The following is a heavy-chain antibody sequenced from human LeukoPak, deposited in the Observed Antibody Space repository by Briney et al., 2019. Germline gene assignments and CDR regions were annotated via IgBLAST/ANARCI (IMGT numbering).Heavy chain of an antibody. CDR3: ARDLYCSSNSCYYYYGMDV. J-gene: IGHJ6*02. V-gene: IGHV4-4*07. D-gene: IGHD2-2*01. CDR1: GGSISSYY. Sequence: SETLSLACIVSGGSISSYYWSWIRQPAGKGLEWIGRIYTSGSTNYNPSLKSRVTMSVDTSKNQFSLKLSSVTAADTAMYYCARDLYCSSNSCYYYYGMDVWGQGTTVTVSS. CDR2: IYTSGST.